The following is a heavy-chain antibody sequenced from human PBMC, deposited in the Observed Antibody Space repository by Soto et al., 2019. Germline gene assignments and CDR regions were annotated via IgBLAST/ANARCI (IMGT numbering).Heavy chain of an antibody. D-gene: IGHD1-26*01. CDR3: ARTLVGATPADY. CDR2: INAGNGNT. J-gene: IGHJ4*02. V-gene: IGHV1-3*01. Sequence: ASVKVSCKASGYTFTSYAMHWVRQAPGQRLEWMGWINAGNGNTKYSQKYQGRVTITRDTSASTAYMELSSLRSEDTAVYYCARTLVGATPADYWGQGTLVTVSS. CDR1: GYTFTSYA.